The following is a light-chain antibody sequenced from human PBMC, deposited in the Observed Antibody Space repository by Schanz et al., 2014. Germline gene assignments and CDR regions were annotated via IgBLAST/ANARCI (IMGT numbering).Light chain of an antibody. V-gene: IGKV3-20*01. CDR3: QQYGSSPYT. CDR2: GAS. CDR1: QRVTSNS. Sequence: EIVMTQSPATLSVSPGERATLSCRASQRVTSNSLAWYQQKPGQAPRLLIYGASNRATDIPDRFSGSGSGTDFTLTISRLEPEDFVVYYCQQYGSSPYTFGQGTKLQIK. J-gene: IGKJ2*01.